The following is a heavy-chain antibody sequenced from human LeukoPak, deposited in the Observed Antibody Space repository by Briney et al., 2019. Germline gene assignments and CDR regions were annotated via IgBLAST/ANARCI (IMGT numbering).Heavy chain of an antibody. J-gene: IGHJ4*02. CDR2: ISGSGGST. V-gene: IGHV3-23*01. CDR3: AKDMAAAGPRYFDY. D-gene: IGHD6-13*01. CDR1: GFTFSSYA. Sequence: GGSLRLSCAASGFTFSSYAMSWVRQAPGKGLEWVSAISGSGGSTHYADSVKGRFTISRDNAKNSLYLQMNSLRAEDTALYYCAKDMAAAGPRYFDYWGQGTLVTVSS.